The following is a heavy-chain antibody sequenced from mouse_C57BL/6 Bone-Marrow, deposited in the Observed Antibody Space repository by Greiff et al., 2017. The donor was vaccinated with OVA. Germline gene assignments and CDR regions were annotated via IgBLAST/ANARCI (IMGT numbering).Heavy chain of an antibody. CDR3: ARLGFWYFDV. D-gene: IGHD4-1*01. CDR1: GYAFSSYW. Sequence: QVHVKQSGAELVKPGASVKISCKASGYAFSSYWMNWVKQRPGKGLEWIGQIYPGDGDTNYNGKFKGKATLTADKSSSTAYMQLSSLTSEDSAVYFCARLGFWYFDVWGSGTTVTVSS. V-gene: IGHV1-80*01. CDR2: IYPGDGDT. J-gene: IGHJ1*01.